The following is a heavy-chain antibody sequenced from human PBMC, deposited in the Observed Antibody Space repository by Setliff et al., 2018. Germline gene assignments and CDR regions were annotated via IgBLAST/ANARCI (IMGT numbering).Heavy chain of an antibody. CDR1: GASIRNNYY. Sequence: SETLSLTCAVSGASIRNNYYWGWIRQSPGTGLEWIGSIFYSGTTYYNPSLKSRVSMSVDTSKNHFSLKLTSVTATDTAVYYCARDRFDSAIDYWGQGTLVTVSS. CDR3: ARDRFDSAIDY. D-gene: IGHD3-16*01. V-gene: IGHV4-39*07. CDR2: IFYSGTT. J-gene: IGHJ4*02.